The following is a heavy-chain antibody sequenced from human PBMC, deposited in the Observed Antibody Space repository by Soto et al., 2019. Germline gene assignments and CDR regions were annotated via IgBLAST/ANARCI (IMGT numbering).Heavy chain of an antibody. V-gene: IGHV2-5*02. CDR1: GFSLSTSGVG. Sequence: QITLKESGPTLVKPTQTLTLTCTFSGFSLSTSGVGVGWIRQPPGKALEWLALIYWDDDKRYSPSLKSRLTITKDTSKNQVVLTMTNMDPVDTATYYCAHRQSAWRSSPLCWFDPWGQGTLVTVSS. CDR2: IYWDDDK. D-gene: IGHD6-6*01. CDR3: AHRQSAWRSSPLCWFDP. J-gene: IGHJ5*02.